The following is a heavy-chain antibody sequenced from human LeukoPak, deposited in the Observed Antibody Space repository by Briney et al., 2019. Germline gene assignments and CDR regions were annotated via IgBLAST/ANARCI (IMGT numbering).Heavy chain of an antibody. CDR2: ISWNSGSI. V-gene: IGHV3-9*01. CDR3: AKSPSTVTPGDY. CDR1: GFTFDDYA. D-gene: IGHD4-17*01. J-gene: IGHJ4*02. Sequence: SLRLSCAASGFTFDDYAMHWVRQAPGKGLEGVSGISWNSGSIGYADSVKGRFTISRDNAKNSLYLQMNSLRAEDTALYYCAKSPSTVTPGDYWGQGTLVTVSS.